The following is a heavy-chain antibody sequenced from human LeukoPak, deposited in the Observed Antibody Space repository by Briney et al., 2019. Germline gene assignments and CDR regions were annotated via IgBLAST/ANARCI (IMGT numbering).Heavy chain of an antibody. V-gene: IGHV1-69*13. D-gene: IGHD3-10*01. Sequence: SVKVSCKASGGTFSSYAISWVRQAPGQGLEWMGGIIPIFGTANYAQKFQGGVTITADESTSTAYMELSSLRSEDTAVYYCAGLLWFGELLYDPHYYFDYWGQGTLVTVSS. CDR2: IIPIFGTA. J-gene: IGHJ4*02. CDR1: GGTFSSYA. CDR3: AGLLWFGELLYDPHYYFDY.